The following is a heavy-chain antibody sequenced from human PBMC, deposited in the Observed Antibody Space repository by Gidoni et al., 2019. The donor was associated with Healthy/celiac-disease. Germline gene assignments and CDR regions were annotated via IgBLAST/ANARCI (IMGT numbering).Heavy chain of an antibody. V-gene: IGHV3-48*03. J-gene: IGHJ4*02. CDR2: ISSSGSTI. CDR1: GFTFSSYE. D-gene: IGHD3-10*01. Sequence: EVQLVESGGGLVQPGGSLRLSCAASGFTFSSYEMNWVRQAPGKGLEWVSYISSSGSTIYYADSVKGRFTISRDNAKNSLYLQMNSLRAEDTAVYYCARLRGTTVQGVNSDYWGQGTLVTVSS. CDR3: ARLRGTTVQGVNSDY.